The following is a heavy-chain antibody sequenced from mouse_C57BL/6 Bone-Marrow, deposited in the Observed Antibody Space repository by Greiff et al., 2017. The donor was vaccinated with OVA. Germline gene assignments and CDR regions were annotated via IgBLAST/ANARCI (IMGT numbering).Heavy chain of an antibody. D-gene: IGHD4-1*01. CDR2: SRNKANDYTT. CDR1: GFTFSDFY. Sequence: DVMLVESGGGLVQSGRSLRLSCATSGFTFSDFYMEWVRQAPGKGLEWIAASRNKANDYTTEYSESVKGRFIVSRDTSQSILYLQMNALRAEDTAIYYCARDETGFFAYWGQGTLVTVSA. V-gene: IGHV7-1*01. CDR3: ARDETGFFAY. J-gene: IGHJ3*01.